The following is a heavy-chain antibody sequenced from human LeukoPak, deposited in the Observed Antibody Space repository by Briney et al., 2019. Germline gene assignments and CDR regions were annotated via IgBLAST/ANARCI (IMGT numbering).Heavy chain of an antibody. V-gene: IGHV3-66*01. CDR1: GFNFRDYA. Sequence: HPGGSLRLSCAASGFNFRDYAMSWVRQAPGKGLEWVSVLYSGGSTYYAESVKGRFTISRDNSKNTLYLQMSSLRAEDTAVYYCARDFGGIGHFDYWGQGTLVTVSS. J-gene: IGHJ4*02. CDR3: ARDFGGIGHFDY. D-gene: IGHD3-10*01. CDR2: LYSGGST.